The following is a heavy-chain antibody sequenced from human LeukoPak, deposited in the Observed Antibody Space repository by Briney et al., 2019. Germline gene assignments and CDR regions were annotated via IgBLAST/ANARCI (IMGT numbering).Heavy chain of an antibody. V-gene: IGHV4-59*08. J-gene: IGHJ4*02. CDR2: IYYSGST. CDR3: ARHLRWERIFDY. CDR1: GGSISSYY. Sequence: PSETPSLTCTVSGGSISSYYWSWIRQPPGKGLEWIGYIYYSGSTNYNPSLKSRVTISVDTSKNQFSLKLSSVTAADTAVYYCARHLRWERIFDYWGQGTLVTVSS. D-gene: IGHD4-23*01.